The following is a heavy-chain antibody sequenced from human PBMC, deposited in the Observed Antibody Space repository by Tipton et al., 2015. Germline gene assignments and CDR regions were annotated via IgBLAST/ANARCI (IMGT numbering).Heavy chain of an antibody. J-gene: IGHJ4*02. CDR1: AGSINSYH. D-gene: IGHD3-10*01. CDR2: ISYSGST. V-gene: IGHV4-59*01. Sequence: LRLSCTVSAGSINSYHWSWIRQPPGKGLEWMGYISYSGSTKYNPSLSGRVTVSIDTSKNQFFLKLTSVTAADTAMYYCARDDDYGSGTFDYWGQGTLVTVSS. CDR3: ARDDDYGSGTFDY.